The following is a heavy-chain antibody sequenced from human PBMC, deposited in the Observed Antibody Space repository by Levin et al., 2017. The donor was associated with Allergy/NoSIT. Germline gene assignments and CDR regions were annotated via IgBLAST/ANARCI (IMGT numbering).Heavy chain of an antibody. D-gene: IGHD1-26*01. V-gene: IGHV4-4*07. CDR1: GGSIINYY. J-gene: IGHJ4*02. CDR2: IYTSGST. CDR3: ARDRGGRREPTFDY. Sequence: PSETLSLICSVSGGSIINYYWSWVRQPAGKGLEWIGRIYTSGSTDYNPSLKSRVTMSIDTSKRYFSLNLSSVTAADTAVYYCARDRGGRREPTFDYWGQGIQVTVSS.